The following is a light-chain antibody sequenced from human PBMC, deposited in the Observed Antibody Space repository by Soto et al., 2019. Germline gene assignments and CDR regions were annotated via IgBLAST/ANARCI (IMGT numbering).Light chain of an antibody. CDR2: GAS. CDR3: QQYNNWPPYT. Sequence: EIVMTQSPATLSVSPGERATLSCRASQSVSSNLAWYQQKPGQAPRLLIYGASTRATGIPARFSGSGSGTEFTLTISSLQSEDFAVYYCQQYNNWPPYTLGGGTKVDTK. CDR1: QSVSSN. J-gene: IGKJ4*01. V-gene: IGKV3-15*01.